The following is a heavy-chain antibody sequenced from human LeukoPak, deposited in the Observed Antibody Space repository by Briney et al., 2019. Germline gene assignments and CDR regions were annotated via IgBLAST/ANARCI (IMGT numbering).Heavy chain of an antibody. V-gene: IGHV3-23*01. CDR3: ARSLRQWQRVSGYYFDY. Sequence: GGSLRLSCAASGFTFSSYAMSWVRQAPGKGLEWVSAISGSGGSTYYADSVRGRFTISRDNSKNTLYLQMNSLRAEDTAVYYCARSLRQWQRVSGYYFDYWGQGTLVTVSS. J-gene: IGHJ4*02. CDR2: ISGSGGST. CDR1: GFTFSSYA. D-gene: IGHD6-19*01.